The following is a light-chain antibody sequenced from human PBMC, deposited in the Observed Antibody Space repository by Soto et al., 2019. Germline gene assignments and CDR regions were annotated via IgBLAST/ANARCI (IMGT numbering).Light chain of an antibody. Sequence: DIQMTQSPSSLSASVGDRVTITCRASQSINSYLNWYQQKPGKAPKLLIFGASRLQSGVPSRFGGSGSGTDFTLTISSLQPEDVATYYCHQTYSPPLTCGGGTKVQIK. CDR1: QSINSY. J-gene: IGKJ4*01. CDR3: HQTYSPPLT. V-gene: IGKV1-39*01. CDR2: GAS.